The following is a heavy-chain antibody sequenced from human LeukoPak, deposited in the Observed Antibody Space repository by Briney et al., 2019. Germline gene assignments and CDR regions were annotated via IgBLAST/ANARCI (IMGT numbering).Heavy chain of an antibody. CDR2: INHSGST. V-gene: IGHV4-34*01. Sequence: SETLSLTCAVYGGSFSGYYWSWIRQPPGKGLEWIGEINHSGSTNYNPSLKSRVTISVDTSKNQFSLKLSSVTAADTAVYYCARGGGQWPYYFDYWGQGTLVTVSS. J-gene: IGHJ4*02. D-gene: IGHD6-19*01. CDR1: GGSFSGYY. CDR3: ARGGGQWPYYFDY.